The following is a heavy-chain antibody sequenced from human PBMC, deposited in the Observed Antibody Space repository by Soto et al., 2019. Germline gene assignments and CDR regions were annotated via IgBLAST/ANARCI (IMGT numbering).Heavy chain of an antibody. CDR2: ISSSSYI. Sequence: GGSQRLSCAASGFTFSSYSMNWVRQAPGKGLEWVSSISSSSYIYYADSVKGRFTISRDNAKNSLYLQMNSLRAEDTAVYYCARVSYDSSGYYYPDAFDIWGQGTMVTVSS. CDR1: GFTFSSYS. V-gene: IGHV3-21*01. CDR3: ARVSYDSSGYYYPDAFDI. J-gene: IGHJ3*02. D-gene: IGHD3-22*01.